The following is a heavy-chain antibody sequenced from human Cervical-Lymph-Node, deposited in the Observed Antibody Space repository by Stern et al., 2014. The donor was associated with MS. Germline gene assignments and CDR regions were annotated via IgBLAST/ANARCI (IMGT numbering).Heavy chain of an antibody. CDR2: INPNSGAT. V-gene: IGHV1-2*02. Sequence: LVQSGAEVKKPGASVKVSCKSSGYTFTAYYMHWVRQAPGQGLEWMGWINPNSGATSYAQKFQGRVTMTRDTSINTTYMELNSLTSDDTAVYYCARGREIVGKMGSRNTILHDCWGQGTLVTVSS. CDR3: ARGREIVGKMGSRNTILHDC. CDR1: GYTFTAYY. D-gene: IGHD5-12*01. J-gene: IGHJ4*02.